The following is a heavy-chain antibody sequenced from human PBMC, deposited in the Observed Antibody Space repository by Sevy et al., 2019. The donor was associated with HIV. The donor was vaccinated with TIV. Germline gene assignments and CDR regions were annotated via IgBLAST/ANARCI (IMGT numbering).Heavy chain of an antibody. J-gene: IGHJ4*02. CDR1: GGSITSLY. D-gene: IGHD6-25*01. Sequence: SETLSLTCTVSGGSITSLYWNWIRQPPGKGLEWVSTIYYNGDINYNPSLKSRVTFSLDTSKNQFSLRLSSVTAADTAMYYCAGEDAWGSGYSWGQGTLVTVSS. CDR3: AGEDAWGSGYS. V-gene: IGHV4-59*11. CDR2: IYYNGDI.